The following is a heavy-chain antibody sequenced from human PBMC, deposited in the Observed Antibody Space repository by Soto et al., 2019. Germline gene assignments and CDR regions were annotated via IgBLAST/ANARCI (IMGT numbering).Heavy chain of an antibody. D-gene: IGHD6-19*01. Sequence: EVQLLESGGGLVQPGGSLRLSCVGSGFFFSSYTMTWVRQAPGKGLEWVLSFSATSENKYYADSVRGRFPISRDNSKNTLFLQMNSLTAEDTAIYYCAKARDQQWVRLPFDYWGQGILVIVSS. V-gene: IGHV3-23*01. CDR2: FSATSENK. J-gene: IGHJ4*02. CDR3: AKARDQQWVRLPFDY. CDR1: GFFFSSYT.